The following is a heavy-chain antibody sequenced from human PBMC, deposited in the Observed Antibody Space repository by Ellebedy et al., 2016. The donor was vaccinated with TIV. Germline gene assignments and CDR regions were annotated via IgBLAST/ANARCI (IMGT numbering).Heavy chain of an antibody. CDR3: AKPLTWIPVLAGTMCFDP. V-gene: IGHV3-23*01. D-gene: IGHD5-18*01. J-gene: IGHJ5*02. CDR1: GFTFSSYA. Sequence: GESLKISXAASGFTFSSYAMSWVRQAPGKGLEWVSAISGSGGSTYYADSVKGRFTISRDNSKNTLYLQMNSLRAEDTAVYYCAKPLTWIPVLAGTMCFDPWGQGTLVTVSS. CDR2: ISGSGGST.